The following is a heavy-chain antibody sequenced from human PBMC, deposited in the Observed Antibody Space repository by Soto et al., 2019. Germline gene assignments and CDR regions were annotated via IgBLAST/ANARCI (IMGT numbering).Heavy chain of an antibody. V-gene: IGHV3-7*01. Sequence: PGGSLRLSCAASGFTFSSYWMSWVRQAPGKGLEWVANIKQDGSEKYYVDSVKGRFTISRDNAKNSLYLQMNSLRAEDTAVYYCARESCSSTSCIYYCQYYYMDVWGKGTTVTVSS. CDR1: GFTFSSYW. D-gene: IGHD2-2*01. CDR2: IKQDGSEK. J-gene: IGHJ6*03. CDR3: ARESCSSTSCIYYCQYYYMDV.